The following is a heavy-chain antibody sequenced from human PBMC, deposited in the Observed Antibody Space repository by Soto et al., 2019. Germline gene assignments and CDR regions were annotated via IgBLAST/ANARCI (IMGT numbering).Heavy chain of an antibody. CDR1: GGSISSGGYS. CDR2: IYHSGST. CDR3: ARESIAVAGTGNYFDY. D-gene: IGHD6-19*01. J-gene: IGHJ4*02. V-gene: IGHV4-30-2*01. Sequence: SETLSLTCAVSGGSISSGGYSWSWIRQPPGKGLEWIGYIYHSGSTYYNPSLKSRVTISVDRSKNQFSQKLSSVTAADTAVYYCARESIAVAGTGNYFDYWGQGTLVTVSS.